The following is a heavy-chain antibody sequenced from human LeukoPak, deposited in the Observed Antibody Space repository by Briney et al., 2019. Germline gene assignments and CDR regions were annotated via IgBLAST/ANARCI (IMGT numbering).Heavy chain of an antibody. CDR2: IYNSGST. J-gene: IGHJ5*02. D-gene: IGHD6-13*01. CDR3: ARQAYSSNLGWFDP. Sequence: SETLSLTCSVSGGSISSSTYYWGWVRKPPGKGLDWIGNIYNSGSTYYNPSLKSRVTISVDTSKNQFSLKLSSVTAADTAVYYCARQAYSSNLGWFDPWGQGTLVTVSS. CDR1: GGSISSSTYY. V-gene: IGHV4-39*01.